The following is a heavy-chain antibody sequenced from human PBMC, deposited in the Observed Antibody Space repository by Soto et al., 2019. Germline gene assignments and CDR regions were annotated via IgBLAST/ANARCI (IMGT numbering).Heavy chain of an antibody. J-gene: IGHJ4*02. V-gene: IGHV3-23*01. CDR1: GFTFSSYA. D-gene: IGHD2-2*01. CDR2: ISGSGGST. Sequence: GGSLRLFCAASGFTFSSYAMSWVRQAPGKGLEWVSAISGSGGSTYYADSVKGRFTISRDNSKNTLYLQMNSLRAEDTAVYYCAKGGAQKGSTSCYRHWGQGTLVTVSS. CDR3: AKGGAQKGSTSCYRH.